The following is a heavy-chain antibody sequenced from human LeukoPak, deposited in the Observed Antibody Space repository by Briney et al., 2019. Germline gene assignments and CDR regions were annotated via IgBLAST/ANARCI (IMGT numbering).Heavy chain of an antibody. CDR1: GFTFSNYW. Sequence: GGSLRLSCAASGFTFSNYWMSWVRQAPGKGLEWVANIKQDGSENYYVDSVKGRFTVSRDDAKNSLYLQMNSLRAEDTAVYYCARPSQGDYDFWSGPFDYWGQGTLVTVSS. J-gene: IGHJ4*02. D-gene: IGHD3-3*01. V-gene: IGHV3-7*01. CDR2: IKQDGSEN. CDR3: ARPSQGDYDFWSGPFDY.